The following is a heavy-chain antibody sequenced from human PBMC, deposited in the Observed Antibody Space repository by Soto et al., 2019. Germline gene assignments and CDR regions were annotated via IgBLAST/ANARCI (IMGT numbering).Heavy chain of an antibody. CDR3: ARGGRGRDGDNPLPWYFDL. V-gene: IGHV4-59*01. D-gene: IGHD2-15*01. CDR2: IYYSGSS. J-gene: IGHJ2*01. CDR1: GGSISSYY. Sequence: QGQLQEAGPGLVKPSETLSLTCTVSGGSISSYYWSWIRQPPGKGLEWIGYIYYSGSSNQNPSLKSRVIISVDTSKNLFTLKLRSVTAADTAVYYCARGGRGRDGDNPLPWYFDLWGRGTLVTVSS.